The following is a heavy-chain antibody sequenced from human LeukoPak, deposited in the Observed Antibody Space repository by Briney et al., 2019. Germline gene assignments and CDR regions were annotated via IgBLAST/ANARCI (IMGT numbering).Heavy chain of an antibody. CDR1: GYTLTELS. CDR2: FDPEDGET. D-gene: IGHD3-10*01. CDR3: ATAQYYYGSGSYYLVY. Sequence: ASVKVSCKVSGYTLTELSMHWVRQAPGKGLEWMGGFDPEDGETIYAQKFQGRVTMTEDTPTDTAYMELSSLRSEDTAVYYCATAQYYYGSGSYYLVYWGQGTLVTVSS. J-gene: IGHJ4*02. V-gene: IGHV1-24*01.